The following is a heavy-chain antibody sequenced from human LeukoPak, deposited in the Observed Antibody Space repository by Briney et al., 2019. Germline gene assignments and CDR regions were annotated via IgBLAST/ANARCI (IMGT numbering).Heavy chain of an antibody. D-gene: IGHD1-1*01. J-gene: IGHJ4*02. CDR2: ISYDGSNK. CDR1: GFTFSSYA. Sequence: GGSLRLSCAASGFTFSSYAMHWVRQAPGKGLEWVAVISYDGSNKYYADSVKGRFAISRDNSKNTLYLQMNSLRAEDTAVYYCARDLDQLYYFDYWGQGTLVTVSS. CDR3: ARDLDQLYYFDY. V-gene: IGHV3-30*09.